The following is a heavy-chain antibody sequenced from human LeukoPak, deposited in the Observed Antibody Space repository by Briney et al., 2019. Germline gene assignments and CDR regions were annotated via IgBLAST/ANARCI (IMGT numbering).Heavy chain of an antibody. D-gene: IGHD6-19*01. CDR2: IYYSGST. CDR3: AREAGRGSDD. J-gene: IGHJ4*02. Sequence: SETLSLTCTVSGGSISSYYWSWIRQPPGKGLEWIGYIYYSGSTNYNPSLKSRVTVSVDTSKNQFSLKLSSVTAADTAVYYCAREAGRGSDDWGQGTLVTVSS. CDR1: GGSISSYY. V-gene: IGHV4-59*01.